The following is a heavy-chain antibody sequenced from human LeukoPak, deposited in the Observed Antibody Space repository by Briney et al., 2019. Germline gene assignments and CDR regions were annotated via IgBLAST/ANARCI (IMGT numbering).Heavy chain of an antibody. CDR3: ARSGSYANDAFDL. V-gene: IGHV4-4*07. CDR1: GGSISSYD. J-gene: IGHJ3*01. D-gene: IGHD1-26*01. Sequence: RPSETLSLTCTVSGGSISSYDWSWIRQPTGKGLEWIGRMYLSGNTNYNPSLKSRVTMSPDTSKNQFSLKLSSVTAADTAVYYCARSGSYANDAFDLWGQGAMVTVSS. CDR2: MYLSGNT.